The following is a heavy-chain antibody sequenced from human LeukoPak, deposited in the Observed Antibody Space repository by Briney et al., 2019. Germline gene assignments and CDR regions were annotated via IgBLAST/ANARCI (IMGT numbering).Heavy chain of an antibody. Sequence: GGSLRLSCSASGFTFDNYGMSWVRHAPGRWLEWVANIDQSGGRNNYVDSVKGRFTICRDNAKNSLFLKMSILRADDTADYFCARDGEGGTFDIWDQGTTVTVSS. D-gene: IGHD2-21*01. J-gene: IGHJ3*02. CDR1: GFTFDNYG. CDR2: IDQSGGRN. CDR3: ARDGEGGTFDI. V-gene: IGHV3-7*05.